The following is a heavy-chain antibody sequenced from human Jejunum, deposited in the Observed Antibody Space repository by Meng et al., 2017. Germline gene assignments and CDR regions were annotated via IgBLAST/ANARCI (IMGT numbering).Heavy chain of an antibody. CDR1: VGANERNSW. Sequence: GHLQAWGQEPGEPSRALCKTCAVTVGANERNSWRQCPGQPPGWVGWMIGDGCHRRSTHYIQSRQTLTTITIDSSKNRFSIKLTSVTAADTAVYCCAGAGYYSFDSWGQGTLVTVSS. CDR2: GCHRRST. V-gene: IGHV4-4*01. J-gene: IGHJ5*01. CDR3: AGAGYYSFDS. D-gene: IGHD3-22*01.